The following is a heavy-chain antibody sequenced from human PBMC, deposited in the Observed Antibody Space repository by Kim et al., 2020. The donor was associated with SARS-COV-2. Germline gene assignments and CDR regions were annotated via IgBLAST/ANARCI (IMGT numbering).Heavy chain of an antibody. CDR3: RGYDSGGFFDY. J-gene: IGHJ4*02. CDR2: VYPGDSDT. V-gene: IGHV5-51*01. CDR1: GYRFTNYW. D-gene: IGHD3-22*01. Sequence: GESLKISCKGSGYRFTNYWIGWVRQMPGKGLEWMGIVYPGDSDTRYSPSFQGQVTISADKSISTAYLQWSSLKASDTAIYYCRGYDSGGFFDYWGQGTLVTVSS.